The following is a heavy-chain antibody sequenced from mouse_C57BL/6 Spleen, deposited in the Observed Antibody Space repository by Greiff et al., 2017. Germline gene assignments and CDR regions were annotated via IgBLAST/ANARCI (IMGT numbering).Heavy chain of an antibody. D-gene: IGHD1-1*01. CDR2: IRNKANGYTT. V-gene: IGHV7-3*01. CDR1: GFTFTDYY. CDR3: ARYYYGSKSAMDY. J-gene: IGHJ4*01. Sequence: EVKLMESGGGLVQPGGSLSLSCAASGFTFTDYYMSWVRQPPGKALEWLGFIRNKANGYTTEYSASVKGRFTISRDNSQSILYLQMNALRAEDSATYYCARYYYGSKSAMDYWGQGTSVTVSS.